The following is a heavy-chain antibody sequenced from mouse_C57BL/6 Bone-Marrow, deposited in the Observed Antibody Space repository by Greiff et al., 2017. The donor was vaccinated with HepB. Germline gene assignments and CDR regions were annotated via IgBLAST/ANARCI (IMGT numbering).Heavy chain of an antibody. V-gene: IGHV1-55*01. CDR1: GYTFTSYW. CDR2: IYPGSGST. Sequence: QVQLKQPGAELVNPGASVKMSCKASGYTFTSYWITWVKQRPGQGLEWIGDIYPGSGSTNYNEKFKSKATLTGDTSSSTAYMQLSSLTSEDSAVYYCARQAWVAYWGQGTLVTVSA. CDR3: ARQAWVAY. J-gene: IGHJ3*01.